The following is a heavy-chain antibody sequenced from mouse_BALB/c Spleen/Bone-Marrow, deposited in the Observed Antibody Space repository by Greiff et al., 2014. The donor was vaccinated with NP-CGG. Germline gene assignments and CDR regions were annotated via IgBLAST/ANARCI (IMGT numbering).Heavy chain of an antibody. CDR3: ARKRGLRAWFAY. CDR1: GYTFTEYT. Sequence: EVKLVESGPELVKPGASVKISCKTSGYTFTEYTMHWVKQSHGKSLEWIGGINPNNGGTSYNQKFKGKATLTVDKSSGTAYMELRSLTSEDSAVYYCARKRGLRAWFAYWGQGTLVTVSA. J-gene: IGHJ3*01. D-gene: IGHD2-2*01. CDR2: INPNNGGT. V-gene: IGHV1-18*01.